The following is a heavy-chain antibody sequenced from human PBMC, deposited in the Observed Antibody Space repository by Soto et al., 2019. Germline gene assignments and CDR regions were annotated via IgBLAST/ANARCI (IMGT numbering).Heavy chain of an antibody. CDR1: GGSISSYY. Sequence: QVQLQESGPGLVKPSETLSLTCTVSGGSISSYYWSWIRQPPGKGLEWIGYIYYSGSTNYNPSLMSRVTISVDTSKNQFSLKLSSVTAADTAVYYCAREGSSSWPDAFDIWGQGTMVTVSS. CDR3: AREGSSSWPDAFDI. V-gene: IGHV4-59*01. CDR2: IYYSGST. D-gene: IGHD6-13*01. J-gene: IGHJ3*02.